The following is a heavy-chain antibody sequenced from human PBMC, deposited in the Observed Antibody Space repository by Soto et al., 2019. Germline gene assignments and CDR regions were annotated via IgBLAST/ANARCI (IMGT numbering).Heavy chain of an antibody. CDR2: ISYDGGNK. CDR3: ARGDREDIAVVIGVRPGEYGVDV. Sequence: QVQLVQSGAEVKKPGSSVKVSCKASGGTFSSYAISWVRQAPGKGLECVAVISYDGGNKFYRDYVKGRFTISRDNSKNTLYLQINSLRYEDTAVYYCARGDREDIAVVIGVRPGEYGVDVWGQGTTVTVSS. V-gene: IGHV3-30-3*01. D-gene: IGHD2-15*01. CDR1: GGTFSSYA. J-gene: IGHJ6*02.